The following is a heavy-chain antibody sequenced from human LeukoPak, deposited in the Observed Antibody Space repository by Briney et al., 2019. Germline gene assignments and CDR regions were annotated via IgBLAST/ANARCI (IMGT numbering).Heavy chain of an antibody. V-gene: IGHV1-24*01. CDR2: FDPEDGET. J-gene: IGHJ4*02. D-gene: IGHD2-15*01. Sequence: ASVNVSCKASGYTFIGYYMHWVRQAPGKGLEGMGGFDPEDGETIYALKFQGRVTMTEDTSTDTAYMELSSLRSEDTAVYYCATDLSGGSYYFDYWGQGTLATVSS. CDR1: GYTFIGYY. CDR3: ATDLSGGSYYFDY.